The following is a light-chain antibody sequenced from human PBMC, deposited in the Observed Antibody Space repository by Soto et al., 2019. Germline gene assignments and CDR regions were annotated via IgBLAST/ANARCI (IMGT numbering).Light chain of an antibody. CDR3: QQANSFPWT. J-gene: IGKJ1*01. Sequence: DIQMTQSPSSVSASVGDRVTITCRASQGINRWLAWYQQKPGKAPQLLIYTATSLQSGVPSRFSGSGSGTDITLTISCLQPEDFATYYCQQANSFPWTFGQGTKVEIK. CDR2: TAT. V-gene: IGKV1-12*01. CDR1: QGINRW.